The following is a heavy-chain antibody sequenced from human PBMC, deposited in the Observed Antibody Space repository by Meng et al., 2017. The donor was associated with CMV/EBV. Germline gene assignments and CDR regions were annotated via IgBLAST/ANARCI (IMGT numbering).Heavy chain of an antibody. D-gene: IGHD3-22*01. Sequence: QVDRRGSGLVLVKSSQTLPRTFKVAGGSISSGDYYWSCMPQPQEKGLEWIGYIYYSGSTYYSPSLKSRVTTSVDTSKIPFSLKLSSVTAADTAVYYCARAAPDYYDSSGPPDYWGQGTLVTVSS. V-gene: IGHV4-30-4*08. CDR1: GGSISSGDYY. CDR2: IYYSGST. CDR3: ARAAPDYYDSSGPPDY. J-gene: IGHJ4*02.